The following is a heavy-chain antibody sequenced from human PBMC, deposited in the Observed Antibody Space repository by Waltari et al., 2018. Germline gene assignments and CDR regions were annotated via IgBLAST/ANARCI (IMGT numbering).Heavy chain of an antibody. Sequence: QVQLVQSGAEVKKPGASVKVSCKASGYTFTSYGISWVRQAPGQGLEWMGWISAYNGKTNYAQKLKGRVTMTTDTSTSTAYMELRSLRSDDTAVYYCARGGPSAAYGDQYYYYYGMDVWGQGTTVTVSS. J-gene: IGHJ6*02. CDR2: ISAYNGKT. V-gene: IGHV1-18*01. CDR3: ARGGPSAAYGDQYYYYYGMDV. D-gene: IGHD4-17*01. CDR1: GYTFTSYG.